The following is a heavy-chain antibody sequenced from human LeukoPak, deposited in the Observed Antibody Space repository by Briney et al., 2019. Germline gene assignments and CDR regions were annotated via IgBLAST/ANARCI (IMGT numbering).Heavy chain of an antibody. D-gene: IGHD5-18*01. J-gene: IGHJ3*02. CDR1: GGSISSYY. CDR2: IYYSGST. CDR3: ARDLGVMVRAFDI. V-gene: IGHV4-59*01. Sequence: SETLSLTCTVSGGSISSYYWSWIRQPPGKRLEWIGYIYYSGSTSYNPSLKSRVTISVDTSKNQISLKLSSVTAADTAVYYCARDLGVMVRAFDIWGQGTTVTVSS.